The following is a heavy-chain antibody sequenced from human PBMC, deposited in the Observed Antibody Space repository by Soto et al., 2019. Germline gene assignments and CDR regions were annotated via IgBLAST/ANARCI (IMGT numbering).Heavy chain of an antibody. CDR3: ARAPVVVVVAAATSYYYYGMDV. CDR2: IYYSGST. CDR1: GGSISSYY. J-gene: IGHJ6*02. V-gene: IGHV4-59*06. D-gene: IGHD2-15*01. Sequence: SETLSLTCTVSGGSISSYYWSWIRQHPGKGLEWIGYIYYSGSTYYNPSLKSRVTISVDTSKNQFSLKLSSVTAADTAVYYCARAPVVVVVAAATSYYYYGMDVWGQGTTVTVSS.